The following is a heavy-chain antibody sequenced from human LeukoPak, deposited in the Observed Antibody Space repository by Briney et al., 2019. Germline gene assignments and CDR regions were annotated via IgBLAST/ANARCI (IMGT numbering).Heavy chain of an antibody. D-gene: IGHD2-15*01. CDR3: ARDWGYCAFDI. V-gene: IGHV3-7*01. CDR1: GFTFSSYW. CDR2: IKQDESEK. Sequence: GGSLRLSCAASGFTFSSYWMYWVRQAPGKGLEWVASIKQDESEKYYGDSVKGRFAVSRDNAKNSLFLQMNSLRAEDTAVYYRARDWGYCAFDIWGQGTMVTVSS. J-gene: IGHJ3*02.